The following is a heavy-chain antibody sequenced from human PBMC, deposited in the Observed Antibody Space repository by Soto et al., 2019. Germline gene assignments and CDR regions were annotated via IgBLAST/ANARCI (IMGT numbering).Heavy chain of an antibody. CDR2: IAYHGSSS. D-gene: IGHD2-15*01. V-gene: IGHV3-64D*08. CDR1: GFSFSTYA. J-gene: IGHJ6*02. Sequence: PGGSLRLSCAVSGFSFSTYAMHWVRRAPGRGLEFVSVIAYHGSSSFYADSLKGRFTVSRDNSRNTLYLHMNNLRPEDSATYYCVKDRTPNWNYPVMDFWGQGSTVTVSS. CDR3: VKDRTPNWNYPVMDF.